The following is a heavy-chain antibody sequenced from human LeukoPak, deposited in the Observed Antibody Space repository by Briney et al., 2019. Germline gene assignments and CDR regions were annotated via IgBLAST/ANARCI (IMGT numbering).Heavy chain of an antibody. CDR1: GYTFTGYY. Sequence: ASVKVSCKASGYTFTGYYMHWVRQAPGQGLEWMGWINPNSGGTNYAQKFQGRVTMTRDTSISTAYMELSSLRSEDTAVYYCARVGDTVAYYYYYYYMDVWGKGTTVTISS. CDR2: INPNSGGT. CDR3: ARVGDTVAYYYYYYYMDV. D-gene: IGHD4-23*01. J-gene: IGHJ6*03. V-gene: IGHV1-2*02.